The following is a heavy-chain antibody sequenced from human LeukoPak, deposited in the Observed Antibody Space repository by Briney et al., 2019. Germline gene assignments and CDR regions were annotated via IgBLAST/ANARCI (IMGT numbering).Heavy chain of an antibody. V-gene: IGHV4-59*01. CDR3: ARARRHPLDY. Sequence: SETLSLTCTVSGGSISRYYWSWLRQPPGKGLEWIGYIYYSGSTNYNPSLKSRVTISVDTSKNQFSLKLSSVTAADTAVYYCARARRHPLDYWGQGTLVTVSS. CDR2: IYYSGST. CDR1: GGSISRYY. J-gene: IGHJ4*02. D-gene: IGHD1-14*01.